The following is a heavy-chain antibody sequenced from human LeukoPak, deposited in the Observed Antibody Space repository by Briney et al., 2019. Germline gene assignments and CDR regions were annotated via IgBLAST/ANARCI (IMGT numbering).Heavy chain of an antibody. V-gene: IGHV4-34*01. D-gene: IGHD2-2*01. J-gene: IGHJ6*02. CDR2: INHSGST. CDR3: AVSAAPPRSYYYYGMDV. Sequence: PSETLSLTCAVYGGSFSGYYWSWIRQPPGKGLEWIGEINHSGSTNYNPSLKSRVTISVDTSKNQFSLKLSSVTAADMAVYYCAVSAAPPRSYYYYGMDVWGQGTTVTVSS. CDR1: GGSFSGYY.